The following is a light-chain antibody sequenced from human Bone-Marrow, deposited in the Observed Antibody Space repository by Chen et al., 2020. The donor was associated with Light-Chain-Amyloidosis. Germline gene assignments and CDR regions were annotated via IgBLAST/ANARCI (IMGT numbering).Light chain of an antibody. Sequence: SYELTQPPSVSVSPGQTARITCSGDDLPTKYAYWYHQKPGQAPVLVIHRDTERPSGISERVSGYSSGTTATLTISGVQAEDEADDHCQSADSSGTYEVIFGGGTKLTVL. V-gene: IGLV3-25*03. CDR2: RDT. CDR1: DLPTKY. CDR3: QSADSSGTYEVI. J-gene: IGLJ2*01.